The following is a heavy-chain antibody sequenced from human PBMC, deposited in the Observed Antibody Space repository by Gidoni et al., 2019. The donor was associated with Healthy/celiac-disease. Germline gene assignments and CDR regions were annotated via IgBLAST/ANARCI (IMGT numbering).Heavy chain of an antibody. CDR2: TYYRSKWYN. V-gene: IGHV6-1*01. Sequence: QVQLQQSGPGLVKPSQTLSPTCAISGDSVSSNSAAWHWIRQSPSRGLEWLGKTYYRSKWYNDYAVSVKSRITINPDTSKNQFSLQLNSVTPEDTAVYYCARDLWGSSWYRNLGLHWYFDLWGRGTLVTVSS. CDR3: ARDLWGSSWYRNLGLHWYFDL. J-gene: IGHJ2*01. D-gene: IGHD6-13*01. CDR1: GDSVSSNSAA.